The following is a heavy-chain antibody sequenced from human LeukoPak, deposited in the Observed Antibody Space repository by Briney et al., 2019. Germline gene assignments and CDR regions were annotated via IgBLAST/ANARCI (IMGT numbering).Heavy chain of an antibody. CDR3: ARDTENYYDSSGYSYYYYYGMDV. V-gene: IGHV4-59*12. Sequence: SETLSLTCTVSGGSISSYYWSWIRQPPGKGLEWIGYIYYSESTNYNPSLKSRVTISVDTSKNQFSLKLSSVTAADTAVYYCARDTENYYDSSGYSYYYYYGMDVWGQGTTVTVSS. CDR2: IYYSEST. J-gene: IGHJ6*02. CDR1: GGSISSYY. D-gene: IGHD3-22*01.